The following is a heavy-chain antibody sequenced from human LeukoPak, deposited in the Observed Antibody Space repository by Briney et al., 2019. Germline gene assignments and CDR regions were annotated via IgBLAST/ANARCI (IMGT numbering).Heavy chain of an antibody. CDR1: GFTFSDHS. J-gene: IGHJ4*02. Sequence: GGSLRLSCAASGFTFSDHSMDWVRQAPGKGLEWVGRSRNKARGYTTEYAASVKGRFTISRDDSKNSVFLQMNSLKNEDTAVYYCSRAWAAGKHYVGYWGQGTLVTVSS. D-gene: IGHD2-15*01. CDR2: SRNKARGYTT. CDR3: SRAWAAGKHYVGY. V-gene: IGHV3-72*01.